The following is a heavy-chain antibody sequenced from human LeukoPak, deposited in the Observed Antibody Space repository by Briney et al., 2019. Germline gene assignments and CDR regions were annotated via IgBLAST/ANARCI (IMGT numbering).Heavy chain of an antibody. CDR2: ISSSSSYI. CDR1: GFTFSDAW. CDR3: ARDLLRFLEWSGPLFDY. V-gene: IGHV3-21*01. Sequence: GGSLRLSCAASGFTFSDAWMNWVRQAPGKGLEWVSSISSSSSYIYYADSVKGRFTISRDNAKNSLYLQMNSLRAEDTAVYYCARDLLRFLEWSGPLFDYWGQGTLVTVSS. D-gene: IGHD3-3*01. J-gene: IGHJ4*02.